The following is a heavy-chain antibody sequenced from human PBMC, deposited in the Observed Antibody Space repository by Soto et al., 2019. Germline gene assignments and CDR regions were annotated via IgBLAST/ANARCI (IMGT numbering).Heavy chain of an antibody. CDR3: AKAGGPVLLCFGDFGTEVDF. CDR2: ISGSGGST. V-gene: IGHV3-23*01. Sequence: EVQLLESGGGLVQPGGSLRLSCAASGFTFSSYAMSWVRQAPGKGLEWVSAISGSGGSTYYGDSVKGRFTISRDNSKNTLYRQMNSLRAEDTAVYYCAKAGGPVLLCFGDFGTEVDFWGQGTLVTVSS. J-gene: IGHJ4*02. CDR1: GFTFSSYA. D-gene: IGHD3-10*01.